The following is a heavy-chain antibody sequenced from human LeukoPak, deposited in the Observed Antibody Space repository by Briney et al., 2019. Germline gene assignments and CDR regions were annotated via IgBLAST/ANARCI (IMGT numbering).Heavy chain of an antibody. Sequence: GGSLTLSCAGSGFTFSSYEMSWGRQAPGQGLEWVSVISDSGDYTSYADSVRGRFTISRDNSRNTLYLQMISLRPEDTAVYYCAKDTSIGKYCTIGVCSPFDYWGQGTLVTVSS. V-gene: IGHV3-23*01. D-gene: IGHD2-8*01. CDR1: GFTFSSYE. CDR2: ISDSGDYT. J-gene: IGHJ4*02. CDR3: AKDTSIGKYCTIGVCSPFDY.